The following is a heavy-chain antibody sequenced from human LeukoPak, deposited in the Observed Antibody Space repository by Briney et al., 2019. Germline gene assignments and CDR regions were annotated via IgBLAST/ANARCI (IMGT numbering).Heavy chain of an antibody. D-gene: IGHD3-22*01. CDR3: LRAGWGSSGYFPDH. CDR1: GGSISSSSYY. V-gene: IGHV4-39*01. J-gene: IGHJ4*02. CDR2: IFYSEIT. Sequence: SETLSLTCTVSGGSISSSSYYWGWIRQPPGKGLEWIGNIFYSEITHYNPALRSRVTISVDTSKNQFSLKLNSVTAADTAVYYCLRAGWGSSGYFPDHWGQGTLVTVSS.